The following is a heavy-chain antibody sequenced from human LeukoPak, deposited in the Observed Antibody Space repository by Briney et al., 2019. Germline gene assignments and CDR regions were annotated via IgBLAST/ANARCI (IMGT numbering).Heavy chain of an antibody. V-gene: IGHV3-23*01. CDR1: GCTFSNYA. CDR2: ILGSGGST. D-gene: IGHD3-9*01. CDR3: AKWGDYDVLTGYYVPDY. Sequence: GASLRLSCAVSGCTFSNYAMSWVRQAPGKGLEWVSAILGSGGSTYHADSVKGRFTVSRDNSKSTLYLQMNSLRAEDTALYYCAKWGDYDVLTGYYVPDYWGQGTLVTVSS. J-gene: IGHJ4*02.